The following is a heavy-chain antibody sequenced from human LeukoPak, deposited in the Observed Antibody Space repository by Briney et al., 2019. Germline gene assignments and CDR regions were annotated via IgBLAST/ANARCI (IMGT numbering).Heavy chain of an antibody. CDR3: APDLRGAAWSLDY. J-gene: IGHJ4*02. CDR1: GFTFRNYG. D-gene: IGHD2-15*01. Sequence: GGSLRLSCAVSGFTFRNYGMSWVRRAPGKGLEWGSVVSDSGSSAYYTDSVKGRFTISRDNSKNTLYLQMNSLRAEDTAVYYCAPDLRGAAWSLDYWGQRTLVTVSS. CDR2: VSDSGSSA. V-gene: IGHV3-23*01.